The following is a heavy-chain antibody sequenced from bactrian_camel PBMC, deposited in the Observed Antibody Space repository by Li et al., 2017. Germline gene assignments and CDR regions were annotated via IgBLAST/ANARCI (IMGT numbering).Heavy chain of an antibody. Sequence: HVQLVESGGGSAQAGGSLTLSCTYSSENTYTGSRNCMAWFRQAPGKERERVARITNDGATSYLDSAKGRFTIARDNAKGTVSLQMNSLKPEDTAMYYCAFDRLSMTALQALGVKEELFAYWGQGTQVTVS. D-gene: IGHD3*01. CDR2: ITNDGAT. J-gene: IGHJ6*01. CDR3: AFDRLSMTALQALGVKEELFAY. V-gene: IGHV3S53*01. CDR1: ENTYTGSRNC.